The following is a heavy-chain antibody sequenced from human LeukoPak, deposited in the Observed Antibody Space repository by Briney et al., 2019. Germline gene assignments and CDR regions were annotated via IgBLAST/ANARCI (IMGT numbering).Heavy chain of an antibody. CDR1: GFTFSSYA. J-gene: IGHJ4*02. D-gene: IGHD3-3*01. Sequence: GGSLRLSCAASGFTFSSYAMSWVRQAPGKGLEWVSAISGSGGSTYYADSVKGRFTISRDNSKNTLYLQMNSLRAEDTAVYYCAKDPFSPYYDFWSGYIPDYWGQGTLVTVSS. CDR2: ISGSGGST. V-gene: IGHV3-23*01. CDR3: AKDPFSPYYDFWSGYIPDY.